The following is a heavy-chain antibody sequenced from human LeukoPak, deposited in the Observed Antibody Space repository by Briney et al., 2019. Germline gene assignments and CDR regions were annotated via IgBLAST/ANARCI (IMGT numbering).Heavy chain of an antibody. D-gene: IGHD2-2*01. V-gene: IGHV3-53*01. CDR3: ARDRGYCSSTSCSYYYYGMDV. CDR1: GFTVSSNY. Sequence: GGSLRLSCAASGFTVSSNYMSWVRQAPGKGLEWVSVIYSGGSTYYADSVKGRFTISRDNSKNTLYLQMSSLRAEDTAVYYCARDRGYCSSTSCSYYYYGMDVWGQGTTVTVSS. CDR2: IYSGGST. J-gene: IGHJ6*02.